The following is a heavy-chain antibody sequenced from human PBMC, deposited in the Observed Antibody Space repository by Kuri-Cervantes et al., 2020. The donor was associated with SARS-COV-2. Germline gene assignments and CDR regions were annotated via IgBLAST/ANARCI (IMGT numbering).Heavy chain of an antibody. V-gene: IGHV3-23*01. CDR1: GFTFSNAW. J-gene: IGHJ5*02. D-gene: IGHD1-26*01. CDR2: ISGSGGST. CDR3: AKLGFRGWFDP. Sequence: GESLKISCAASGFTFSNAWMSWVRQAPGKGLEWVSAISGSGGSTYYADSVKGRFTISRDNSKNTLYLQMNSLRAEDTAVYYCAKLGFRGWFDPWGQGTLVTDSS.